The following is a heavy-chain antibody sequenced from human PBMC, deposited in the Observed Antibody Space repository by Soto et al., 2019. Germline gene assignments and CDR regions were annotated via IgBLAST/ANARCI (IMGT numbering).Heavy chain of an antibody. CDR1: GFTFSSYW. J-gene: IGHJ6*02. CDR2: VNSDGTST. CDR3: ARDNYYGMGV. V-gene: IGHV3-74*02. Sequence: EVQLLESGGGLVQPRGSLRVSCAASGFTFSSYWMHWVRQAPGKGLVWVSRVNSDGTSTTYADSVKGRFTISRDNAKNTLSLQMNSLRAEDTAVYYCARDNYYGMGVWGQGTTVTVSS.